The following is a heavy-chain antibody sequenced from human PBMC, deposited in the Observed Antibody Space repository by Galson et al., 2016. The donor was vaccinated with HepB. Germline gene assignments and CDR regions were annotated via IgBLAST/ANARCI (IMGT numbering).Heavy chain of an antibody. Sequence: SLRLSCAVSGFTFSNYAMSWVRQAPGKGLEWVSAISGSGSGTYYAASVVGRFTISRDNLKNILYLQMNSLRAEDTALYYCAKDLRGYYRRMDCWGQGTLVTVSS. V-gene: IGHV3-23*01. CDR2: ISGSGSGT. CDR1: GFTFSNYA. CDR3: AKDLRGYYRRMDC. D-gene: IGHD2/OR15-2a*01. J-gene: IGHJ4*02.